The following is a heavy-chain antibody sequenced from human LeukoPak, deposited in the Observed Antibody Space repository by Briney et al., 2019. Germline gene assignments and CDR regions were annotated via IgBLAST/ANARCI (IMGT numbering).Heavy chain of an antibody. CDR1: GGSISSSSYY. J-gene: IGHJ4*02. CDR2: IYYSGST. CDR3: ARARYSGYERNYEFEDFDY. V-gene: IGHV4-39*07. Sequence: SETLSLTCTVSGGSISSSSYYWGWIRQPPGKGLEWIGSIYYSGSTYYNPSLKSRVTISVDTSKNQFSLKLSSVTAADAAVYYCARARYSGYERNYEFEDFDYWGQGTLVTVSS. D-gene: IGHD5-12*01.